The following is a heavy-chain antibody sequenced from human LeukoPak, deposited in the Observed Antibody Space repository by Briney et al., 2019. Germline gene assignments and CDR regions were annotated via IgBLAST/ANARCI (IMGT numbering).Heavy chain of an antibody. CDR3: AIGYCSSTSCYPFDY. CDR2: IIPIFGTA. J-gene: IGHJ4*02. CDR1: GYTFTGYY. D-gene: IGHD2-2*01. Sequence: SVKVSCKASGYTFTGYYMHWVRQAPGQGLEWMGGIIPIFGTANYAQKFQGRVTITADESTSTAYMELSSLRSEDTAVYYCAIGYCSSTSCYPFDYWGQGTLVTVSS. V-gene: IGHV1-69*13.